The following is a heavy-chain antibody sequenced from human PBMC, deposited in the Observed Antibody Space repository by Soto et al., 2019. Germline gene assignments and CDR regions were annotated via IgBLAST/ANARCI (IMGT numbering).Heavy chain of an antibody. V-gene: IGHV4-4*07. J-gene: IGHJ5*02. CDR1: GASIRGFY. D-gene: IGHD1-1*01. CDR2: IYATGTT. Sequence: SETLSLACPVSGASIRGFYWSWIRKSAGKGLEWIGRIYATGTTDYNPSLKSRVMMSVDTSKKQFFLKLRSVTAADTAVYYCVRDGTKTLRDWFEPWGQGISVTVSS. CDR3: VRDGTKTLRDWFEP.